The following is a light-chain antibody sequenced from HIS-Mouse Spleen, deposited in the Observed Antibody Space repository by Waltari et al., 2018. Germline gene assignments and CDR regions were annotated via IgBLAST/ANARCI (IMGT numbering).Light chain of an antibody. J-gene: IGLJ2*01. CDR1: SSNIGSNY. V-gene: IGLV1-47*01. CDR2: RKK. CDR3: AAWDDSLSGVV. Sequence: QSVLTQPPSASGTPGQRVTISCSGSSSNIGSNYVYWYQQLPGTAPKPLIDRKKQRPSGVPDRVSGSKSGTSASLAISGLRSEDEADYYCAAWDDSLSGVVFGGGTKLTVL.